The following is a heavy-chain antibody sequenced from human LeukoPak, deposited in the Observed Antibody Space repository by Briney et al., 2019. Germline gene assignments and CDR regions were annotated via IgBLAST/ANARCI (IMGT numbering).Heavy chain of an antibody. D-gene: IGHD3-16*02. V-gene: IGHV3-48*02. CDR2: ISSSSSTI. CDR1: GFTFSSYS. J-gene: IGHJ4*02. CDR3: ARTMITFGGVIVHYFDY. Sequence: PGGSLRLSCAASGFTFSSYSMNWVRQAPGKGLEWDSYISSSSSTIYYADSVKGRFTISRDNAKNSLYLQMNSLRDEDTAVYYCARTMITFGGVIVHYFDYWGQGTLVTVSS.